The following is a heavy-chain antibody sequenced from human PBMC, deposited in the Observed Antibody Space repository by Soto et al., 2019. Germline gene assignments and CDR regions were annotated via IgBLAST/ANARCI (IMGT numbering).Heavy chain of an antibody. CDR3: ARGNSPLEWLFFY. CDR1: GYTFTSYY. V-gene: IGHV1-46*03. CDR2: INPSGGST. D-gene: IGHD3-3*01. Sequence: QVQLVQSGAEVKKPGASVKVSCKASGYTFTSYYMHWVRQAPGQGLEWMGIINPSGGSTSYAQKFQGRVNITRDTTTSTVYMELSSLRSEDTAVYYCARGNSPLEWLFFYWGQGTLVTVSS. J-gene: IGHJ4*02.